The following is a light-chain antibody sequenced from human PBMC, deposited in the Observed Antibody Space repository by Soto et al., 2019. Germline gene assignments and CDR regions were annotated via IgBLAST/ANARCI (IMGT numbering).Light chain of an antibody. V-gene: IGKV3-11*01. Sequence: EIVLTQSPATLSLSAGQRATLSFRASQDISSYLGWYQQKPGQAPRLLIFEGSNRATGIPARFSGSGSGTDFTLTISSLEPEDFAVYYCRQRSNWPTFGGGTKVDI. CDR2: EGS. J-gene: IGKJ4*01. CDR1: QDISSY. CDR3: RQRSNWPT.